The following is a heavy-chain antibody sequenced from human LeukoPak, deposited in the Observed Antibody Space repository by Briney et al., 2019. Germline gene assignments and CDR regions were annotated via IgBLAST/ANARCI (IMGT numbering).Heavy chain of an antibody. J-gene: IGHJ6*03. CDR1: GYTFTSYG. CDR2: ISAYNGNT. D-gene: IGHD2-2*01. CDR3: ARNNVVVPAAPRGYYYMDV. V-gene: IGHV1-18*01. Sequence: GASVKVSCKASGYTFTSYGISWVRQAPGQGLEWMGWISAYNGNTNYAQKLQGRVTMTTDTSTSTAYMELRSLRSDDTAVYYCARNNVVVPAAPRGYYYMDVWGKGTTVTVSS.